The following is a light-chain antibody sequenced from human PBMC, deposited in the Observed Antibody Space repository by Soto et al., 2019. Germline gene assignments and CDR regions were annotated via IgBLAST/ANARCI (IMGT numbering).Light chain of an antibody. V-gene: IGLV2-23*01. CDR3: CSSAPESTYV. CDR2: KGT. Sequence: QSVLAQPASVSGSPGQSVTISGTGTSRDVGAYNSVSWYQQHPDKAPQLMIYKGTQRPSGVSNRFSGSTSGNAASLTISGLQAGDEADYFCCSSAPESTYVFGTGTKVTVL. CDR1: SRDVGAYNS. J-gene: IGLJ1*01.